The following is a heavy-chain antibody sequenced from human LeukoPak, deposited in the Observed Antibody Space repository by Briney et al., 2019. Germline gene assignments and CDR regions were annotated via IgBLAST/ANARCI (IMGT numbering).Heavy chain of an antibody. V-gene: IGHV3-23*01. J-gene: IGHJ4*02. CDR1: GFTFSSYA. Sequence: PGGSLRLSCAASGFTFSSYAMSWVRQAPGKGLEWVSAISGSGGSTYYADSVKGRFTISRDNSKNTLYLHMNSLRAEDTALYYCAKETGIILVRGAVDYWGQETRVTVSS. CDR2: ISGSGGST. CDR3: AKETGIILVRGAVDY. D-gene: IGHD3-10*01.